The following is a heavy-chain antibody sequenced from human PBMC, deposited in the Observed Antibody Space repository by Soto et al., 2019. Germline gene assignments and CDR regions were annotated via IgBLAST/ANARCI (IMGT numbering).Heavy chain of an antibody. CDR1: GGTFTSYT. D-gene: IGHD3-10*01. Sequence: QVQLVQSGAEVKMPGSSVKVSCTASGGTFTSYTFSWVRQVPGQGLEWMGRIIPILRMADFAQKFQGRVTINADESTSTVYMKLSSLRSEDTAVYYCATSYGSGSAYFDYWGQGALVTV. J-gene: IGHJ4*02. CDR3: ATSYGSGSAYFDY. CDR2: IIPILRMA. V-gene: IGHV1-69*02.